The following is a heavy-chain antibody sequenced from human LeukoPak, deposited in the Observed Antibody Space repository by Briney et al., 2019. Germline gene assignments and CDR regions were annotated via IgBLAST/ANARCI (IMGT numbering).Heavy chain of an antibody. V-gene: IGHV3-9*01. J-gene: IGHJ3*02. CDR1: GFTLSSYA. CDR3: AKDGTGYSSGRAFDI. Sequence: GGSLRLSCAASGFTLSSYAMSWVRQAPGKGLEWVSGISWNSGSIGYADSVKGRFTISRDNAKNSLYLQMNSLRAEDTALYYCAKDGTGYSSGRAFDIWGQGTMVTVSS. CDR2: ISWNSGSI. D-gene: IGHD6-19*01.